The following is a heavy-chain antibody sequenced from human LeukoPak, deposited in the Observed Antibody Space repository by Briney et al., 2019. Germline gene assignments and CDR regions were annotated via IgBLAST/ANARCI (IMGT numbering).Heavy chain of an antibody. D-gene: IGHD5-24*01. CDR1: GGTFSSYA. CDR2: IIPIFGTA. V-gene: IGHV1-69*05. CDR3: ARAPYGYNNQYYFDY. J-gene: IGHJ4*02. Sequence: SAKVSCKASGGTFSSYAISWVRQAPGQGLERMGGIIPIFGTANYAQKFQGRVTITTDESTSTAYMELSSLRSEDTAVYYCARAPYGYNNQYYFDYWGQGTLVTVSS.